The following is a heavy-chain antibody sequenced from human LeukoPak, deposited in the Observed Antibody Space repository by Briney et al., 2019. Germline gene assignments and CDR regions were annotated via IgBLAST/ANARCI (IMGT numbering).Heavy chain of an antibody. CDR2: INSDGSST. CDR1: GFTFSSYW. J-gene: IGHJ6*03. D-gene: IGHD1-7*01. Sequence: GRSLRLSCAASGFTFSSYWMHWVRQAPGKGLVWVSRINSDGSSTSYADSVKGRFTISRDNAKNTLYLQMNSLRAEDTAVYYCAREVTGTTYDYYYYYYMDVWGKGTTVTVSS. V-gene: IGHV3-74*01. CDR3: AREVTGTTYDYYYYYYMDV.